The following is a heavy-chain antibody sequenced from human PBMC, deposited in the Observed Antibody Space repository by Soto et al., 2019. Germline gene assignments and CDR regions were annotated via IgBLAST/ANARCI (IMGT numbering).Heavy chain of an antibody. CDR3: ARNSPRVAGTTNWFDP. D-gene: IGHD1-7*01. J-gene: IGHJ5*02. CDR1: GGSISSGGYS. Sequence: PSETLSLTCTVSGGSISSGGYSWSWIRQYPGKGLEWMGDIHYSGSTYYNPSLRSRLTISVDTSRNHLPLKLSSVTAADTAVYYCARNSPRVAGTTNWFDPWGQGTLVTVSS. V-gene: IGHV4-31*03. CDR2: IHYSGST.